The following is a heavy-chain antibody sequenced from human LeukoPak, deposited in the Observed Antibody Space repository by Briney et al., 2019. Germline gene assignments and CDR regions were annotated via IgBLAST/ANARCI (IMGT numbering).Heavy chain of an antibody. CDR2: IYSGGST. D-gene: IGHD3-16*01. Sequence: PGGSLRLSCAASGFTVSSNYMSWVRQAPGKGLEWVSVIYSGGSTYYADSVKGRFTISRDNSKNTLYLQMNSLRAEDTAVYYCARAPGEHYFDYWGQGTLVTVSS. CDR3: ARAPGEHYFDY. CDR1: GFTVSSNY. J-gene: IGHJ4*02. V-gene: IGHV3-66*01.